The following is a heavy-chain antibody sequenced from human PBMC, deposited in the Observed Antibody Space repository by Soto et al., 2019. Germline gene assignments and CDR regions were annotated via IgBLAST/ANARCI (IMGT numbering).Heavy chain of an antibody. V-gene: IGHV3-33*01. CDR2: IWYDGSNK. Sequence: GGSLRLSCAASGFTFSSNGMHWVRQAPGKGLEWVAVIWYDGSNKYYADSVEGRFTISRDNAKNSVYLQMNSLRAEDTAVYYCARGIAARTPPDNWGQGTLVTVSS. D-gene: IGHD6-6*01. J-gene: IGHJ4*02. CDR3: ARGIAARTPPDN. CDR1: GFTFSSNG.